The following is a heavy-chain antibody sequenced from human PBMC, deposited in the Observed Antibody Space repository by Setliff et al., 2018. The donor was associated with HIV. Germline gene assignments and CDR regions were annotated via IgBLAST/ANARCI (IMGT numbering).Heavy chain of an antibody. D-gene: IGHD3-10*01. Sequence: ASVKVSCKASGYTSTSFSLHWVRQAPGQGLEWMGIINPSGDVIRYAQKFQGRVTMTRDTSTSTVYMDLSSLRSEDAAVYYCASPSFGDVDYYYGMDVWGQGTTVTVSS. CDR1: GYTSTSFS. V-gene: IGHV1-46*01. J-gene: IGHJ6*02. CDR3: ASPSFGDVDYYYGMDV. CDR2: INPSGDVI.